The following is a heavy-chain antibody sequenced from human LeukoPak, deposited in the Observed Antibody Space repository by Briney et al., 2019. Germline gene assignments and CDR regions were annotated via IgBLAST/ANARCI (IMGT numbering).Heavy chain of an antibody. D-gene: IGHD2-15*01. CDR3: AKGTRIVVVVAATRNDFDY. CDR1: GFTFSSYA. V-gene: IGHV3-23*01. J-gene: IGHJ4*02. CDR2: ISGSGGST. Sequence: GGSLRLSCAASGFTFSSYAMSWVRQAPGKGLEWVSAISGSGGSTYYADSVKGRFTISRDNSKNTLYLQMNSLRAEDTAVYYCAKGTRIVVVVAATRNDFDYWGQGTLVTVSS.